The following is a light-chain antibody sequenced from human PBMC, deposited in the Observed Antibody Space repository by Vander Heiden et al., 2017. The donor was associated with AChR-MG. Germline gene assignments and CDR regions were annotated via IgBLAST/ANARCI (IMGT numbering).Light chain of an antibody. J-gene: IGKJ5*01. Sequence: EVVLTQSPGTLSLSPGERATFSCRASQTVSSKYLAWYQQKPGQAPRLLIYGSSTRATGIPDRFSGGGSGTDFTLTINRLEPEDFAVYYCQHYSSSPAFGQRTRLDNK. V-gene: IGKV3-20*01. CDR3: QHYSSSPA. CDR2: GSS. CDR1: QTVSSKY.